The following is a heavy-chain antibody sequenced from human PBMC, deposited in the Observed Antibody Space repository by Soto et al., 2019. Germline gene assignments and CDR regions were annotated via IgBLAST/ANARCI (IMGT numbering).Heavy chain of an antibody. D-gene: IGHD5-18*01. Sequence: PGESKKVSCRGAEYSCTSYLVGWVSQMPGKGLEWMGIIYPGDSDTRYSPSFQGQVTISADKSISTAYLQWSSLKASDTAMYYCARNKRSGYSITKPYYYGMDVWGQGTTVTVSS. V-gene: IGHV5-51*01. J-gene: IGHJ6*02. CDR3: ARNKRSGYSITKPYYYGMDV. CDR1: EYSCTSYL. CDR2: IYPGDSDT.